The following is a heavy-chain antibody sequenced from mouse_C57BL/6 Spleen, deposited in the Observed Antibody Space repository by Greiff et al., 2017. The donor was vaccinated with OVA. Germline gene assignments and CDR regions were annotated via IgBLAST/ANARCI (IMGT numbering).Heavy chain of an antibody. CDR2: ISDGGSYT. CDR1: GFTFSSYA. CDR3: ARGGNYEGVWFAY. D-gene: IGHD2-4*01. J-gene: IGHJ3*01. V-gene: IGHV5-4*03. Sequence: EVKLQESGGGLVKPGGSLKLSCAASGFTFSSYAMSWVRQTPEKRLEWVATISDGGSYTYYPDNVQGRFPISRDNAKNNLYLQMSHLKSEDTAMYYCARGGNYEGVWFAYWGQGTLVTVSA.